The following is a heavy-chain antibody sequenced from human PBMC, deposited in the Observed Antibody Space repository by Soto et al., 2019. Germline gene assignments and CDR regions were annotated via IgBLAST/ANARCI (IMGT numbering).Heavy chain of an antibody. CDR2: ISYDGSNK. Sequence: GGSLRLSCAASGFTFSSYGMHWVRQAPGKGLEWVAVISYDGSNKYYADSVKGRFTISRDNSKNTLYLQMNSLRAEDTAVYYCAKDRAIGYSYGNGADYWGQGTLVTVSS. V-gene: IGHV3-30*18. J-gene: IGHJ4*02. D-gene: IGHD5-18*01. CDR3: AKDRAIGYSYGNGADY. CDR1: GFTFSSYG.